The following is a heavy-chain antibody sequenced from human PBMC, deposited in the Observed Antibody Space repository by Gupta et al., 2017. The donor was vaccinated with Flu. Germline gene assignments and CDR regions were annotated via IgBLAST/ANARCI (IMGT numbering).Heavy chain of an antibody. J-gene: IGHJ4*02. Sequence: EVLLLESGGGLVQPGGSLRLSCAASGFSFSNYAMHWVRQAPGKGLGCVSAISGAVTASYADSVKGRFTISRDNSKNTLYLQMNGLRAEDTAIYYCATQPRYYDILTGYNDYWGQGTLVTVSS. D-gene: IGHD3-9*01. CDR1: GFSFSNYA. CDR3: ATQPRYYDILTGYNDY. CDR2: ISGAVTA. V-gene: IGHV3-23*01.